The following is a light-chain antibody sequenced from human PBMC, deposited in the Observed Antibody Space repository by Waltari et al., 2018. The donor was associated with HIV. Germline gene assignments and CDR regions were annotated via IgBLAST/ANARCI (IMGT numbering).Light chain of an antibody. V-gene: IGKV3-15*01. CDR3: QQYNGWPRT. CDR2: GAS. Sequence: VMTQSPATLSVTPGARATLSCRASQSVGTNLGWYQKKPGQAPRLLIYGASTRAPGIPANFSGSGSGTEFSLTIGSLQPEDLAVYYCQQYNGWPRTFGQGTKVEIK. CDR1: QSVGTN. J-gene: IGKJ1*01.